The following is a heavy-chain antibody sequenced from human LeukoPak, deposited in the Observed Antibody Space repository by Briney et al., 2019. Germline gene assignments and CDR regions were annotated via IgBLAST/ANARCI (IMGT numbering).Heavy chain of an antibody. CDR2: ISYDGSNK. CDR1: GFTFSSYA. CDR3: ARDAFDI. V-gene: IGHV3-30*04. Sequence: PGRSLRLSCAASGFTFSSYAMHWVRQAPGKGPEWVAVISYDGSNKYYADSVKGRFTISRDNSKNTLYLQMNSLRAEDTAVYYCARDAFDIWGQGTMVTVSS. J-gene: IGHJ3*02.